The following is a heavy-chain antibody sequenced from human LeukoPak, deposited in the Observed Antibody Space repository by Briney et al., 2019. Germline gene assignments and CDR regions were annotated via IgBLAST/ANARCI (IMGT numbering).Heavy chain of an antibody. CDR1: GFTFSSYA. D-gene: IGHD5-12*01. CDR3: ARDSPGYGAYVS. J-gene: IGHJ1*01. V-gene: IGHV3-23*01. CDR2: ISGSGGNT. Sequence: GGSLRLSCAASGFTFSSYAMSWVRQAPGKGLEWVSAISGSGGNTYYADSVKGRFTISRDNAKNSLYLQMDSLTAEDTAVYYCARDSPGYGAYVSWGQGTLVSVSS.